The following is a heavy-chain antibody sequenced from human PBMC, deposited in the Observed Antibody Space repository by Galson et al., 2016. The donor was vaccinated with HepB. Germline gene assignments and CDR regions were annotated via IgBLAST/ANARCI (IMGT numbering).Heavy chain of an antibody. CDR3: ARDGYYYGSGSYGAATY. CDR2: ISSYGSTI. V-gene: IGHV3-48*03. D-gene: IGHD3-10*01. CDR1: GFTFTTYE. Sequence: SLRLSCAASGFTFTTYEMTWVRQAPGKGLEWISYISSYGSTIYYADSVKGRFTISRDNSKNTLYLQMNSLRVEDTAMYYCARDGYYYGSGSYGAATYWGQGTPVTVSS. J-gene: IGHJ4*02.